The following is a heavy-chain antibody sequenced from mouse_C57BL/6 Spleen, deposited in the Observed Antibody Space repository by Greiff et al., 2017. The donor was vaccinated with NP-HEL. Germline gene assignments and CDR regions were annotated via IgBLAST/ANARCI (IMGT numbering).Heavy chain of an antibody. J-gene: IGHJ1*03. D-gene: IGHD1-1*01. CDR2: IDPSDSYT. CDR3: AIKTVYGSSWYWYFDG. V-gene: IGHV1-50*01. Sequence: QVQLQQPGAELVKPGASVKLSCKASGYTFTSYWMQWVKQRPGQGLEWIGEIDPSDSYTNYNQKFKGKATLTVDTSSSTAYMQLSSLTSEDSAVYYCAIKTVYGSSWYWYFDGWGTGTTVTVSS. CDR1: GYTFTSYW.